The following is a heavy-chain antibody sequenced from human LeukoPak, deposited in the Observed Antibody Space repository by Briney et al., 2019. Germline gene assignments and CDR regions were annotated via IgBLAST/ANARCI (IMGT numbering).Heavy chain of an antibody. V-gene: IGHV1-18*01. CDR2: ISAYNGNT. CDR1: GYTFTSYG. Sequence: ASVKVSCKASGYTFTSYGISWVRQAPGQGLEWMGWISAYNGNTNYAQKLQGRVTMTTDTSTSTAYMELRSLRSDDTAVYYCARAISGYSYGQHSNWFDPWGQGTLVTVSS. CDR3: ARAISGYSYGQHSNWFDP. D-gene: IGHD5-18*01. J-gene: IGHJ5*02.